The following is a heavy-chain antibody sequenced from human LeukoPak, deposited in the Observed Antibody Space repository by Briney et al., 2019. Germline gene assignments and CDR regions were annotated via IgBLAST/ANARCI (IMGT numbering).Heavy chain of an antibody. D-gene: IGHD5-12*01. CDR3: ARTARGSSGSRKYYFDY. CDR2: IYHSGST. Sequence: PSETLSLTCTVSGYSISSGYYWGWIRQPPGKGLEWIGSIYHSGSTYYNPSLKSRVTISVDTSKNQFSLKLSSVTAADTAVYYCARTARGSSGSRKYYFDYWGQGTLVTVSS. J-gene: IGHJ4*02. V-gene: IGHV4-38-2*02. CDR1: GYSISSGYY.